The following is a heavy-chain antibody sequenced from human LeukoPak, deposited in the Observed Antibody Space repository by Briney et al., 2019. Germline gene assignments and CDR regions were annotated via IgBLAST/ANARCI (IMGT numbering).Heavy chain of an antibody. CDR2: VFYSGST. CDR1: DGSISSYY. CDR3: ARHYGGYSYGIFDY. Sequence: SETLSLTCTVSDGSISSYYWSWIRQPPGRGLEWIGYVFYSGSTNSNPSLKSRVTFSVDTSKNQLSLKLRSVTAADTALYYCARHYGGYSYGIFDYWGQGTLVTVSS. J-gene: IGHJ4*02. V-gene: IGHV4-59*08. D-gene: IGHD5-18*01.